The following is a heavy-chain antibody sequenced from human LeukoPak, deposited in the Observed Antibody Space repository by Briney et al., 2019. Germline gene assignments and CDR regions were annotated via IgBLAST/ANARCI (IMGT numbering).Heavy chain of an antibody. V-gene: IGHV3-23*01. CDR1: GFMFSTYA. D-gene: IGHD6-19*01. CDR3: ARVPGYSSGRYEDY. J-gene: IGHJ4*02. CDR2: VSGSGGST. Sequence: GGSLRLSCAASGFMFSTYAMNWVRQAPGKGLEWVSAVSGSGGSTYYADSVKGRFTISRDNSKNTLYLQMNSLRAEDTALYHCARVPGYSSGRYEDYWGQGTLVTVSS.